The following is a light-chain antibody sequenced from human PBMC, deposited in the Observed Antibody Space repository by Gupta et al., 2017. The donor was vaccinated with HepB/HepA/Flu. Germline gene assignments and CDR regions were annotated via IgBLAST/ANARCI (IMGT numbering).Light chain of an antibody. CDR1: KLGDKY. CDR2: QDS. V-gene: IGLV3-1*01. J-gene: IGLJ2*01. Sequence: SYELTQPPSVSVSPGQPASITCSGDKLGDKYACWYQQKPGQSPVLVIYQDSKRPSGIPERFSGSNSGNTATLTISGTQAMDEADYYCQAGDSSIHVVFGGGTKLTVL. CDR3: QAGDSSIHVV.